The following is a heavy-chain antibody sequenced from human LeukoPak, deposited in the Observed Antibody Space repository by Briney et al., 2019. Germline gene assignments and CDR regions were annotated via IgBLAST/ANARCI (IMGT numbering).Heavy chain of an antibody. CDR2: IYYSAST. J-gene: IGHJ4*02. CDR1: GGSISSYY. CDR3: ARMTTGLDY. V-gene: IGHV4-59*01. D-gene: IGHD4-17*01. Sequence: SETLSLTCTVSGGSISSYYWSWIRQPPGKGLEWIGYIYYSASTNYNPSLKSRVTTSVDTSKNQFSLKLSSVTAADTAVYYCARMTTGLDYWGQGTLVTVSS.